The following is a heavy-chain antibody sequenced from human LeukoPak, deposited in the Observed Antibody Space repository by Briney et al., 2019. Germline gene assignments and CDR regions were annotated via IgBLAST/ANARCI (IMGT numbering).Heavy chain of an antibody. V-gene: IGHV3-48*04. J-gene: IGHJ3*02. Sequence: GGSLRLSCAASGFTFSTHDVNWVRQAPGKGLEWVSFINSRSSTIYYADSVKGRFTISRDNAKNSLYLQMNSLRAEDTAVYYCTSHTGTGDAFRPFHIWGQGTMVTVSS. CDR1: GFTFSTHD. CDR2: INSRSSTI. D-gene: IGHD2-21*02. CDR3: TSHTGTGDAFRPFHI.